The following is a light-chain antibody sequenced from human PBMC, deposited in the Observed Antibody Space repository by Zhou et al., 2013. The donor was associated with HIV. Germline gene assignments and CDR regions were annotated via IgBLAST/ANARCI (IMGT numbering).Light chain of an antibody. J-gene: IGKJ4*01. CDR1: HTVTSNY. Sequence: EIVLTQSPGTLSLSPGERATLSCRASHTVTSNYLAWYQHKPGQGPKVLIFGASTRANGIPGRFSGSGSGTDFTLTISSLXPEDFAVYYCQQRSNWPPLFGGGTKVEI. CDR2: GAS. V-gene: IGKV3D-20*02. CDR3: QQRSNWPPL.